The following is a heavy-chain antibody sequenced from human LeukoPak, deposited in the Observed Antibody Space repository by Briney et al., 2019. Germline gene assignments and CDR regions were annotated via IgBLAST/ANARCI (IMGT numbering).Heavy chain of an antibody. Sequence: GGSLRLSGAASGVTFSSFAIHWVRQAPGKGLEWVAVISYHGRDTYYADSVKGRFTISRDNSKNTLYLQLNSLGAEDTAVYYCAAQPCSVGRCYLDYWGQGTLVTVSS. CDR3: AAQPCSVGRCYLDY. CDR1: GVTFSSFA. J-gene: IGHJ4*02. D-gene: IGHD2-15*01. V-gene: IGHV3-30*04. CDR2: ISYHGRDT.